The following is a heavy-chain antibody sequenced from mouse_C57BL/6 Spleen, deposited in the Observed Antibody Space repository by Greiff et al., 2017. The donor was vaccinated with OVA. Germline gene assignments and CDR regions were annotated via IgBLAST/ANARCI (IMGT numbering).Heavy chain of an antibody. CDR3: ARHELGQGGYYFDY. CDR1: GFTFSSYG. D-gene: IGHD4-1*01. V-gene: IGHV5-6*01. J-gene: IGHJ2*01. CDR2: ISSGGSYT. Sequence: QRVESGGDLVKPGGSLKLSCAASGFTFSSYGMSWVRQTPDKRLEWVATISSGGSYTYYPDSVKGRFTISRDNAKNTMYLQMSSLKSEDTAMYYCARHELGQGGYYFDYWGQGTTLTVSS.